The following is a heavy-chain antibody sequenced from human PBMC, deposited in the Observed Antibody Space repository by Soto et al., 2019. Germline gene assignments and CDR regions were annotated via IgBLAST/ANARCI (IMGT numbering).Heavy chain of an antibody. D-gene: IGHD3-16*02. CDR2: IYSSGRT. CDR3: ARMGVHLGELSRNWFDP. J-gene: IGHJ5*02. CDR1: GGSINNGEYY. Sequence: SETLSVTGSMSGGSINNGEYYWNWIRQYPGKGLEWIGYIYSSGRTHYNPSLKSRINISLDTSNNLLSLKLSSVTAADTAVYYCARMGVHLGELSRNWFDPWGRGTLVTVSS. V-gene: IGHV4-31*03.